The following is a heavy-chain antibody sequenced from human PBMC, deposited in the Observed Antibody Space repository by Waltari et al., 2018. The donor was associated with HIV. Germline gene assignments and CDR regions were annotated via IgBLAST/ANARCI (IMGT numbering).Heavy chain of an antibody. CDR2: INHSGST. CDR1: GGSFSGYY. CDR3: ARAPRVTGTYAFDI. V-gene: IGHV4-34*01. Sequence: QVQLQQWGAGLLKPSETLSLTCAVYGGSFSGYYWSWIRQPPGKGLEWIGEINHSGSTNYNPSLKSRVTISVDTSKNQFSLKLSSVTAADTAVYYCARAPRVTGTYAFDIWGQGTMVTVSS. D-gene: IGHD1-20*01. J-gene: IGHJ3*02.